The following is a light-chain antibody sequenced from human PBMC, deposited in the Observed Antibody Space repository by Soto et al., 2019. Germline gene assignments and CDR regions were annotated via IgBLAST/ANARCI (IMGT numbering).Light chain of an antibody. CDR2: WAS. Sequence: DIVMTQSPDSLSVSLGERATINCKSSQNVLYSSNTKHYLAWYQQKPGQPPKPLTYWASTRDPGVPDRFSGSGFGRAFTLTIGSLTNDGVAVDYYQQYYSATYAFGQGSKLVIK. CDR3: QQYYSATYA. J-gene: IGKJ2*01. CDR1: QNVLYSSNTKHY. V-gene: IGKV4-1*01.